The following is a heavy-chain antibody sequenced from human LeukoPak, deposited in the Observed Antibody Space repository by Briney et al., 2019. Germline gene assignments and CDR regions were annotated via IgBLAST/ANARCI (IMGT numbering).Heavy chain of an antibody. V-gene: IGHV4-4*07. D-gene: IGHD1-26*01. CDR3: ARTSATGATFFDY. Sequence: SETLSLTCTVSGGSISNYYWSWIRQPAGKGLGWIGRIHSSGTIHHNPSLNSRVTMSVDTSKNQFSLQLSYVTAADTAVYYCARTSATGATFFDYWGQGTLVTVSS. CDR2: IHSSGTI. J-gene: IGHJ4*02. CDR1: GGSISNYY.